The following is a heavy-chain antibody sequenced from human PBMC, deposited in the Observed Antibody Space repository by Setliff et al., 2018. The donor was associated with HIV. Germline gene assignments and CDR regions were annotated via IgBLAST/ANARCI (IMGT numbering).Heavy chain of an antibody. J-gene: IGHJ4*02. CDR3: ARDRYGDYGTFDY. Sequence: SCKVSGYTLTELSMHWVRQAPGKGLEWVSSISGTGVSTHYADSVKGRFTISRDNSKNTLFLQMNSLRAEDTAVYYCARDRYGDYGTFDYWGQGTLVTVS. CDR2: ISGTGVST. D-gene: IGHD4-17*01. V-gene: IGHV3-23*01. CDR1: GYTLTELS.